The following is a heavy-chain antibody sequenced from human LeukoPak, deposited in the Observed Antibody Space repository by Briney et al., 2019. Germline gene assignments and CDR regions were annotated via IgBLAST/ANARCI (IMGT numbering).Heavy chain of an antibody. D-gene: IGHD3-9*01. CDR2: INPNSGGT. V-gene: IGHV1-2*02. CDR1: GYTFTGYY. CDR3: ARDLDWVFDL. Sequence: ASVKVSCKASGYTFTGYYMHWVRQAPGQGLEWMGWINPNSGGTNSAQKFQGRVTMTTDTSTSTTYMELRSLTSDDTAVYYCARDLDWVFDLWGRGTLVTVSS. J-gene: IGHJ2*01.